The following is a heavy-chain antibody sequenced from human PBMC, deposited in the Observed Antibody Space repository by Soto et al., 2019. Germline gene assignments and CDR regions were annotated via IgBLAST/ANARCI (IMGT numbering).Heavy chain of an antibody. V-gene: IGHV3-21*01. D-gene: IGHD3-16*01. CDR2: ICSGSSYI. CDR1: GCSLSTSS. Sequence: ERALRVSCAACGCSLSTSSMHWVRQAPGKGLEWVSLICSGSSYIYYADSVKGRFTISRDNAKNSLYLQMNSLRAEDTAVYYCARAWGVWGQGTMVIVSS. CDR3: ARAWGV. J-gene: IGHJ3*01.